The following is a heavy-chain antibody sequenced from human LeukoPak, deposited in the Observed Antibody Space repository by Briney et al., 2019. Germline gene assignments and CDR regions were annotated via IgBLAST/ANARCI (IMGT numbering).Heavy chain of an antibody. CDR3: ARGWNYVRYYYYMDV. Sequence: PGGSLRLSCAASGFTVSSNYMTWVRQAPGKGLEWVSVISTGGITYYADSVKGRFTISRDNSTNTLYFQMNSLRAEDTAVYYCARGWNYVRYYYYMDVWGQGTLVTVSS. CDR1: GFTVSSNY. CDR2: ISTGGIT. J-gene: IGHJ6*03. V-gene: IGHV3-66*02. D-gene: IGHD1-7*01.